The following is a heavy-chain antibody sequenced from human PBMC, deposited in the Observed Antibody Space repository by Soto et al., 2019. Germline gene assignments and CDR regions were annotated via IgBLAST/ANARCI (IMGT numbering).Heavy chain of an antibody. CDR1: EFTFSSYA. Sequence: QVQLVESGGGVVQPGRSLRLSCAASEFTFSSYAMHWVRQAPGKGLEWVAVISYDGSNKYYADSVKGRFTISRDNSKNTLYLQMNSLRAEDTAVYYCARDLNRIQLWLFDYWGQGTLVTVSS. CDR2: ISYDGSNK. CDR3: ARDLNRIQLWLFDY. D-gene: IGHD5-18*01. J-gene: IGHJ4*02. V-gene: IGHV3-30-3*01.